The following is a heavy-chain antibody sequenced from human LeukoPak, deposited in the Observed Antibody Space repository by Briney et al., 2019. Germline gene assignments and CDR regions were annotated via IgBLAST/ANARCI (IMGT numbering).Heavy chain of an antibody. D-gene: IGHD1-26*01. CDR2: IKPDESRI. Sequence: GGSLRLSCAASEFTFSSYWMSWVRRAPGKGLEWLAHIKPDESRIFYADSVKGRFALSRDNAKNSVHLQMNSLRAEDTAVYFCARLILWETSNAFDIWGQGTMVTVSS. CDR1: EFTFSSYW. J-gene: IGHJ3*02. CDR3: ARLILWETSNAFDI. V-gene: IGHV3-7*03.